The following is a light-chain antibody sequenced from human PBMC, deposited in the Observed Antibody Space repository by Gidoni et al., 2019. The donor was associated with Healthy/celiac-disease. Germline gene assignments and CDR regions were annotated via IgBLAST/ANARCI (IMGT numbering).Light chain of an antibody. J-gene: IGKJ4*01. Sequence: DIQMTQSPSSLSASVGDRVTITCQASQDISNHLNWYQQKPGKAPKLLIYDASNLETGVPSRFSGSGSGTDFTFTISSLQPEDIATYYCQQYDNLPLTFXGXTKVEIK. CDR3: QQYDNLPLT. CDR2: DAS. CDR1: QDISNH. V-gene: IGKV1-33*01.